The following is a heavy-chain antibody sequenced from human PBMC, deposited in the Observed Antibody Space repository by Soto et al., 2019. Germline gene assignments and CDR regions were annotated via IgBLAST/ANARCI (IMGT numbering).Heavy chain of an antibody. V-gene: IGHV3-23*01. D-gene: IGHD6-19*01. J-gene: IGHJ1*01. CDR1: GFTFSSYA. CDR3: AKGVPVIAVAGTGYFQH. CDR2: ISGRGDST. Sequence: EVQLLESGGGLVQPGGSLRLSCAASGFTFSSYAMSWVRQAPGKGLEWVSGISGRGDSTDYAASVKGRFTISRDNSKNTLYLHMNSLRAEDTAVYYCAKGVPVIAVAGTGYFQHWGQGTLVTVSS.